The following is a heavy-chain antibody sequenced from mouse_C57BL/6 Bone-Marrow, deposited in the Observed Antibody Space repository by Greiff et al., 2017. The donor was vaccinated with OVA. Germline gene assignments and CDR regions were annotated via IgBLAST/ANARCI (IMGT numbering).Heavy chain of an antibody. Sequence: VQLQQSGAELVRPGASVKLSCTASGFNIKDDYMHWVKQRPEQGLEWIGWIDPENGDTEYASKFQGKATITADTSSNTAYLQRSSRTSEDTAVYYCTTSGNRDYWGQGTTLTVSS. V-gene: IGHV14-4*01. CDR2: IDPENGDT. CDR3: TTSGNRDY. J-gene: IGHJ2*01. D-gene: IGHD1-3*01. CDR1: GFNIKDDY.